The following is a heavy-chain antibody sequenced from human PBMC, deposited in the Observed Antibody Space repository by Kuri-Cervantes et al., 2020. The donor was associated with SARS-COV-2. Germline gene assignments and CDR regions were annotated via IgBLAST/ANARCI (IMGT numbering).Heavy chain of an antibody. CDR1: GGSFNNYY. D-gene: IGHD2-2*01. Sequence: SETLSLTCAVYGGSFNNYYLSWIRQPPGKGLEWIGDINQSGGTNHSPSLKSRVIISTDTSRNQFSLKLRSVTAADTAVYYCARGLVAVVPSPILGLGPHYFSYHLDVWGQGTTVTVSS. CDR2: INQSGGT. J-gene: IGHJ6*02. CDR3: ARGLVAVVPSPILGLGPHYFSYHLDV. V-gene: IGHV4-34*01.